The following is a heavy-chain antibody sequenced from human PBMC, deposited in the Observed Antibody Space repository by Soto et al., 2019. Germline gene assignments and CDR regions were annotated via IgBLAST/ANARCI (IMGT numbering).Heavy chain of an antibody. V-gene: IGHV2-5*02. J-gene: IGHJ4*02. Sequence: SGPTLVNPTHTLTLTCTFSGFSLSTSGAGVGWIRQPPAKALDWLAVVYWDDDKRYSPSLKSRLTITKDTSKNQVVLTMTNMDPVRRPEYYCAYRLYGGCLTGSYYDYWGAGTLVTVGS. CDR1: GFSLSTSGAG. D-gene: IGHD7-27*01. CDR2: VYWDDDK. CDR3: AYRLYGGCLTGSYYDY.